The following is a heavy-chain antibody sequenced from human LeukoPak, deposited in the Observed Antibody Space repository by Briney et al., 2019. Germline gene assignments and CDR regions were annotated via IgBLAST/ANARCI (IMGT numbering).Heavy chain of an antibody. CDR2: IYTSGST. CDR1: GGSISSGSYY. Sequence: SETLSLTCTVSGGSISSGSYYWSWIRQPAGKGLGWIGRIYTSGSTNYNPSLKSRVTISVDTSKNQFSLKLSSVTAADTAVYYCARVFSGWPYYFDYWGQGTLVTVSS. V-gene: IGHV4-61*02. CDR3: ARVFSGWPYYFDY. D-gene: IGHD6-19*01. J-gene: IGHJ4*02.